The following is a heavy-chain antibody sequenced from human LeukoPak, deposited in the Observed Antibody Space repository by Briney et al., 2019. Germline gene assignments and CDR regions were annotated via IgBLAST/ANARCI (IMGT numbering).Heavy chain of an antibody. V-gene: IGHV1-46*01. Sequence: ASVKVSCKASGYTFTSYYMHWVRQAPGQGLEGMGIINPSGGSTSYAQKFQGRVTMTRDTSTSTVYMELSSLRSEDTAVYYRARGDVQYNWFDPWGQGTLVTVSS. J-gene: IGHJ5*02. D-gene: IGHD4-11*01. CDR2: INPSGGST. CDR3: ARGDVQYNWFDP. CDR1: GYTFTSYY.